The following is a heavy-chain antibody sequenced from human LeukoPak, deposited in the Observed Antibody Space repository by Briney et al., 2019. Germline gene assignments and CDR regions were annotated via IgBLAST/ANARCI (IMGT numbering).Heavy chain of an antibody. D-gene: IGHD2-15*01. V-gene: IGHV4-38-2*02. CDR3: ARDNIVVVAATKAYYFDY. CDR2: IYHSGST. J-gene: IGHJ4*02. Sequence: SETLSLTCTVSGYSISSGYYWGWIRQPPGKGLEWIGSIYHSGSTYYNPSLKSRVTISVDTSRNQFSLKLSSVTAADTAVYYCARDNIVVVAATKAYYFDYWGQGTLVTVSS. CDR1: GYSISSGYY.